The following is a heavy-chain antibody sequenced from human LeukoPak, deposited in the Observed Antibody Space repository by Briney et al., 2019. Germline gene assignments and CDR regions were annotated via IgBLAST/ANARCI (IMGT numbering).Heavy chain of an antibody. Sequence: SVKVSCKASGGTFSSHAIAWVRQAPGQGPEWMGGIIPISGTANYTQKFQGRVTITTDESTSTAYMELSSLTSDDTAVYYCARGLQYQLLKALGYYYMDVWGEGTTVTVSS. D-gene: IGHD2-2*01. CDR1: GGTFSSHA. J-gene: IGHJ6*03. V-gene: IGHV1-69*05. CDR2: IIPISGTA. CDR3: ARGLQYQLLKALGYYYMDV.